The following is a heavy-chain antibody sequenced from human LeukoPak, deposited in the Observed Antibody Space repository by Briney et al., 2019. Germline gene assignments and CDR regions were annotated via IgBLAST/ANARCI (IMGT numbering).Heavy chain of an antibody. Sequence: SETLSLTCTVSGGSISSGSYYWSWIRQPAGKGLEWIGRIYNSGNTNYNPSLKSRVTISVDTSKNQFSLKLNSVTAADTAVYYCARVDGSCSGGSCPSGNWFDPWGQGTLVTVSS. D-gene: IGHD2-15*01. CDR1: GGSISSGSYY. V-gene: IGHV4-61*02. CDR2: IYNSGNT. J-gene: IGHJ5*02. CDR3: ARVDGSCSGGSCPSGNWFDP.